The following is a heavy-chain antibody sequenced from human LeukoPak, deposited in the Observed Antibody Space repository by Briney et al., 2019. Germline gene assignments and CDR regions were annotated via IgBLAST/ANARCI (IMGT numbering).Heavy chain of an antibody. CDR3: ATVTVRGAWGPYDAFDI. D-gene: IGHD3-10*01. CDR2: FDPEDGET. J-gene: IGHJ3*02. CDR1: GYTLTELS. V-gene: IGHV1-24*01. Sequence: ASVKVSCKVSGYTLTELSMHWVRQAPGKGLEWMGGFDPEDGETIYAQKFQGRVTMTEDASTDTAYMELSSLRSEDTAVYYCATVTVRGAWGPYDAFDIWGQGTMVTVSS.